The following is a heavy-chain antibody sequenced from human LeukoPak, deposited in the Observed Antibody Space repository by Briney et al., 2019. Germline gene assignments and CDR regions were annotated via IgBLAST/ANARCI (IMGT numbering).Heavy chain of an antibody. CDR2: IYVGDSET. J-gene: IGHJ4*02. CDR3: ARRVAVVGEGVDY. D-gene: IGHD2-15*01. Sequence: GESLKISCKCSGYSFSNYWIGWVRQMPGKGLEWMGIIYVGDSETTYSPSFQGQVTISADKSISTAYLQWSSLKASDTAMYYCARRVAVVGEGVDYWGQGTLVTVSS. V-gene: IGHV5-51*01. CDR1: GYSFSNYW.